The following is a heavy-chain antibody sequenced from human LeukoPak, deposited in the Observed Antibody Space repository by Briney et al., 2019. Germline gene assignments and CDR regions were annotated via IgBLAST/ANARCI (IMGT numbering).Heavy chain of an antibody. CDR1: GFTFSDYD. D-gene: IGHD3-22*01. Sequence: PGGSLRLSCAASGFTFSDYDMHWVRQVTGKGLEWVSAIGTAGDTYYPGSMKGRFTISRENAKNSLYLQMNSLRAGDTAVYYCARTSSGYLFDYWGQGTLVTVSS. CDR2: IGTAGDT. CDR3: ARTSSGYLFDY. J-gene: IGHJ4*02. V-gene: IGHV3-13*01.